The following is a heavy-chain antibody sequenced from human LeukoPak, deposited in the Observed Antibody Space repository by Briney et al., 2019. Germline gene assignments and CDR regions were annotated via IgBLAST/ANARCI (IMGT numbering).Heavy chain of an antibody. V-gene: IGHV1-69*06. Sequence: SVKVSCKASGGTFSSYAISWVRQAPGQGLEWMGGIIPIFGTANYAQKFQGRVTITADKSTSTAYMELSSLRSEDTAVYSCARGYGSGSYSSFDYWGQGTLVTVSS. CDR1: GGTFSSYA. CDR2: IIPIFGTA. J-gene: IGHJ4*02. D-gene: IGHD3-10*01. CDR3: ARGYGSGSYSSFDY.